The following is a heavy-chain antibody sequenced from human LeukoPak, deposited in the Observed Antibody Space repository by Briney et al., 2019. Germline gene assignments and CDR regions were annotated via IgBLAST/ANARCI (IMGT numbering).Heavy chain of an antibody. J-gene: IGHJ5*02. V-gene: IGHV3-7*01. CDR2: IKQDGSEK. CDR3: AREQRISMIMMSRIWFDP. CDR1: GFTFSTYW. Sequence: GRSLRLSCAASGFTFSTYWMHWVRQAPGKGLEWVANIKQDGSEKYYVDSVKGRFTISRDNAKNSLYLQMNGLRAEDTAVYYCAREQRISMIMMSRIWFDPWGQGTLVTVSS. D-gene: IGHD3-22*01.